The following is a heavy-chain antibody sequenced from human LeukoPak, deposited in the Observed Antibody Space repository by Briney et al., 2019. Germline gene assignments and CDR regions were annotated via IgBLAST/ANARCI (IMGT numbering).Heavy chain of an antibody. D-gene: IGHD3-22*01. CDR3: ARTMIVVVEHDY. Sequence: ASVKVSCKASGYTFTGYYMHWVRQAPGQGLEWMGWINPNSGGTNYAQKLQGRVTMTTDTSTSTAYMELRSLRSDDTAVYYCARTMIVVVEHDYWGQGTLVTVSS. CDR2: INPNSGGT. V-gene: IGHV1-2*02. CDR1: GYTFTGYY. J-gene: IGHJ4*02.